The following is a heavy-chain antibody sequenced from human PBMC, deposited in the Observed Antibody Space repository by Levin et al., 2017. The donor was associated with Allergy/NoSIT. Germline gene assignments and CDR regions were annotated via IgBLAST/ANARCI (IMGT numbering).Heavy chain of an antibody. CDR2: IKQDGTDT. D-gene: IGHD3-10*01. Sequence: HPGESLKISCAASGFTITRYWMYWIRQAPGKGLEWVANIKQDGTDTYYVDSVRGRFTISRDSAKNSLYLQMNSLRAEDTAVYYCVGSGRYSAWGQGTLVTVSS. V-gene: IGHV3-7*02. CDR3: VGSGRYSA. J-gene: IGHJ5*02. CDR1: GFTITRYW.